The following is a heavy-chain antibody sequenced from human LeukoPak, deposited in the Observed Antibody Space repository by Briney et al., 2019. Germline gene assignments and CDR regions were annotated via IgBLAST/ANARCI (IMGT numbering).Heavy chain of an antibody. CDR3: ALWQWDRKYYFDY. CDR2: ISSSGSTI. J-gene: IGHJ4*02. V-gene: IGHV3-48*03. D-gene: IGHD1-26*01. Sequence: QTGGSLRLSCAASGFTFSSSAMNWVRQAPGKGLEWASYISSSGSTIYYADSVKGRFTISRDNAKNSLYLQMNSLRAEDTAVYYCALWQWDRKYYFDYWGQGTLVTVSS. CDR1: GFTFSSSA.